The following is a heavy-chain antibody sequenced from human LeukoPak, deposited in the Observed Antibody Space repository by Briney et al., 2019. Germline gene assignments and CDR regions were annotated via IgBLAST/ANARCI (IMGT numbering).Heavy chain of an antibody. V-gene: IGHV3-23*01. D-gene: IGHD4-17*01. CDR3: AKHRENYGDSCLDDY. CDR1: GFTFSSYA. CDR2: ISGSGDKI. Sequence: GGSLRLSGAASGFTFSSYAMSWVRQAPGKGLEWVSVISGSGDKIYYADSVKGRFTTSRDNAKNTLYLLMNSLRAEDTAVYYCAKHRENYGDSCLDDYWGQGTLVTVSS. J-gene: IGHJ4*02.